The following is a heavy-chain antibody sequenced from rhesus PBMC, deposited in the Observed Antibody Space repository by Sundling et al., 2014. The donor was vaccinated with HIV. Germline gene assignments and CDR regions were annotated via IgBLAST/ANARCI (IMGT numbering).Heavy chain of an antibody. V-gene: IGHV3S42*01. J-gene: IGHJ6*01. CDR1: GFTFSSYG. CDR2: ISSGGGST. D-gene: IGHD4-23*01. CDR3: AKDELPNEYSNPYLGSYALDS. Sequence: EVQLVESGGGLVQPGGSLRLSCAASGFTFSSYGMYWVRQAPGKGLEWISAISSGGGSTYYADSVKGRFTISRDNSKNTLSLQMNSLRAEDTAVYYCAKDELPNEYSNPYLGSYALDSWGQGVVVTVSS.